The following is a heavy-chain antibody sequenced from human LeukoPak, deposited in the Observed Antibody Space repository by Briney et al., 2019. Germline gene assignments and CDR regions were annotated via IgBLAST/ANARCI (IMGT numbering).Heavy chain of an antibody. D-gene: IGHD2-2*01. CDR2: ISSSSSYI. Sequence: PGGSLRLSCAASGFIFSSYSMNWVRQAPGKGLEWVSSISSSSSYIYYADSVKGRFTISRDNAKNSLYLQMNSLRAEDTAVYYCARDQNDVVPAAMDAWGQGTLVTVSS. CDR3: ARDQNDVVPAAMDA. J-gene: IGHJ5*02. V-gene: IGHV3-21*01. CDR1: GFIFSSYS.